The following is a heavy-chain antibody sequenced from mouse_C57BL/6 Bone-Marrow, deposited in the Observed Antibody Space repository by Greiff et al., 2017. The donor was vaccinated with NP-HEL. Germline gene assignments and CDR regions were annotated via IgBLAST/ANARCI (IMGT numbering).Heavy chain of an antibody. CDR1: GYAFTNYL. CDR3: ARGGGVAY. CDR2: INPGSGGT. Sequence: QVQLQQSGAELVRPGTSVKVSCKASGYAFTNYLLEWVKQRPGQGLEWIGVINPGSGGTNYNEKFKGKATLTADKSSSTAYMQLSSLTSEDSAVYFCARGGGVAYWGQGTLVTVSA. J-gene: IGHJ3*01. V-gene: IGHV1-54*01.